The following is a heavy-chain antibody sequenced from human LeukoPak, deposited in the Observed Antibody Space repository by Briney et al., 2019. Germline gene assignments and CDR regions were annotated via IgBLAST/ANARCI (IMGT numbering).Heavy chain of an antibody. CDR1: GGSISSSSYY. D-gene: IGHD3-10*01. CDR3: ARATMVRGAKYFDY. CDR2: IYYSGST. V-gene: IGHV4-39*01. J-gene: IGHJ4*02. Sequence: SETLSLTCTVSGGSISSSSYYWGWIRQPPGKGLEWIGSIYYSGSTYYNPSLKSRATISVDTSKNQFSLKLSSVTAADTAVYYCARATMVRGAKYFDYWGQGTLVTVSS.